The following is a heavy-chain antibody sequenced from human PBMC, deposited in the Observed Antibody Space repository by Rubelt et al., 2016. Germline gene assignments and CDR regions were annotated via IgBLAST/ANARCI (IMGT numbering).Heavy chain of an antibody. Sequence: EVQLVESGGGLVQPGGSPRLSCAASGFTLSTYSMNWVRQAPGKGLEWVSYISYRSGIIHYAESVMGRFTIPRDNATNSLYLQMNSLGDEDTAVYYCARVGDRSSDNNWFDPWGQGTLVTVSS. CDR3: ARVGDRSSDNNWFDP. CDR2: ISYRSGII. V-gene: IGHV3-48*02. CDR1: GFTLSTYS. D-gene: IGHD6-6*01. J-gene: IGHJ5*02.